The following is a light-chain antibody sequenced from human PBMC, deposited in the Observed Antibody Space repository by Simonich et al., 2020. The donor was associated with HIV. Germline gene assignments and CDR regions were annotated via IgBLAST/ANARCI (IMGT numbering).Light chain of an antibody. CDR3: SSYTSSSTLV. CDR1: SSDFGGYDY. V-gene: IGLV2-14*01. Sequence: QSALTQPASVSGSPGQSITISCTGTSSDFGGYDYVSWYQQHTGKAPKLMIYDVSKRPSGVSNRFSGSKSGNTASLTISGLQAEDEADYYCSSYTSSSTLVFGGGTKLTVL. J-gene: IGLJ2*01. CDR2: DVS.